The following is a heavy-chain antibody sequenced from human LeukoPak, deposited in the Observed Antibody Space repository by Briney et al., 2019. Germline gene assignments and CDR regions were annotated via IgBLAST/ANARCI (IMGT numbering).Heavy chain of an antibody. CDR3: ASEGTTGAQPKSYYFDY. CDR2: ISGSGGST. CDR1: GFTFSSYA. V-gene: IGHV3-23*01. J-gene: IGHJ4*02. Sequence: GGSLRLSCAASGFTFSSYAMSWVRQAPGKGLEWVSAISGSGGSTYYADSVKGRFTISRDNSKNTLYLQMNSLRAEDTAVYYCASEGTTGAQPKSYYFDYWGQGTLVTVSS. D-gene: IGHD4-17*01.